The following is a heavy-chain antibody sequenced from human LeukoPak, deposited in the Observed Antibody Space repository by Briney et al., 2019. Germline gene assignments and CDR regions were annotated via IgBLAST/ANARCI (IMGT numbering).Heavy chain of an antibody. CDR2: IWYDGSNK. V-gene: IGHV3-33*01. J-gene: IGHJ6*03. CDR1: GFTFSSCG. Sequence: GGSLRLSCAASGFTFSSCGMHWVRQAPGKGLERVAVIWYDGSNKYYADSVKGRFTISRDNSKNTLYLQMNSLRAEDTAVYYCARDGVLGYCSSTSCYTYPYYYYYMDVWGKGTTVTVSS. CDR3: ARDGVLGYCSSTSCYTYPYYYYYMDV. D-gene: IGHD2-2*02.